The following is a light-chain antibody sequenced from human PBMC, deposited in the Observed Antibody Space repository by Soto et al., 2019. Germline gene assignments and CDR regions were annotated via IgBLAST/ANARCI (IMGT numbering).Light chain of an antibody. V-gene: IGKV3D-20*01. CDR2: DAS. CDR1: QRVSSSY. J-gene: IGKJ5*01. Sequence: EIVLTQSPATLSLSPGERATLSCGASQRVSSSYLAWYQQKPGLAPRLLIYDASSRDTGIRDRFSGSESGTDITLTISRLEPEDCAVYYCQQYGSPPITFGQGTRLQ. CDR3: QQYGSPPIT.